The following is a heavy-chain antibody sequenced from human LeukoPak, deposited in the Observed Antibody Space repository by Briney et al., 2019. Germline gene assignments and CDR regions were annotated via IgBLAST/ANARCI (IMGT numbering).Heavy chain of an antibody. CDR3: ARGAVLRFLEWLLHNWFDP. Sequence: PSETLSLTCAVYGGSFSDYYWSWIRQPPGRGLDWIGDINHSGSTNYSPSLNSRVTISVDTSKNQFSLKLSSVTAADTAVYYCARGAVLRFLEWLLHNWFDPWGQETLVTVSS. CDR1: GGSFSDYY. CDR2: INHSGST. D-gene: IGHD3-3*01. V-gene: IGHV4-34*01. J-gene: IGHJ5*02.